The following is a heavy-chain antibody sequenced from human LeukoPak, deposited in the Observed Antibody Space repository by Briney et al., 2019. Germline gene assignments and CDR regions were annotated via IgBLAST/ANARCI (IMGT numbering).Heavy chain of an antibody. CDR2: ITTSSSSI. CDR3: ARGDGYNFFDY. CDR1: GFTFSSYS. Sequence: PGGSLRLSCAASGFTFSSYSMNWVRQAPGKGLEWLSYITTSSSSIYYADSVKGRFTISRDNSENTLYLQMKSLRAEDTAVYYCARGDGYNFFDYWGQGTLVTVSS. D-gene: IGHD5-24*01. J-gene: IGHJ4*02. V-gene: IGHV3-48*01.